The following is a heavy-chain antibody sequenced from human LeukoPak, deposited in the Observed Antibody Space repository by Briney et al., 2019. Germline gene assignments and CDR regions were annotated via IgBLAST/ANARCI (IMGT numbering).Heavy chain of an antibody. Sequence: SETLSLTCAVYGGSFSGYYWSWIRQPPGKGLECIGSIYHSGSTYYNPSLKSRVTISVDTSKNQFSLNLSSVTAADTAMYYCARAVGTSRNFFDYWGQGTLVTVSS. J-gene: IGHJ4*02. CDR3: ARAVGTSRNFFDY. CDR2: IYHSGST. D-gene: IGHD4-23*01. CDR1: GGSFSGYY. V-gene: IGHV4-34*01.